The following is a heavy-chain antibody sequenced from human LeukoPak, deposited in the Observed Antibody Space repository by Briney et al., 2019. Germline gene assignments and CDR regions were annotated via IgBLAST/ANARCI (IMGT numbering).Heavy chain of an antibody. CDR2: IWRGGNYK. V-gene: IGHV3-33*01. Sequence: GGSLRLXCSASGFNFGTHAMHWVRQAPGKELEWVAMIWRGGNYKFYADSVKGRFTISRDDSRSDLSLQMDSLRVEDTALYHCVIDPPDSGWAFWSWGQGALVTVSS. J-gene: IGHJ5*02. D-gene: IGHD6-19*01. CDR3: VIDPPDSGWAFWS. CDR1: GFNFGTHA.